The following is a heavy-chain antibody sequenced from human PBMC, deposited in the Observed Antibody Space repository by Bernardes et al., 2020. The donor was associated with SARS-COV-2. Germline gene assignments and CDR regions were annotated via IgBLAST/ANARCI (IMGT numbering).Heavy chain of an antibody. CDR1: GYTFTSYA. V-gene: IGHV7-4-1*02. CDR3: AREALDIVATMFVYYYYGMDV. J-gene: IGHJ6*02. CDR2: INTNTGNP. Sequence: ASVKVSCKASGYTFTSYAMNWVRQAPGQGLEWMGWINTNTGNPTYAQGFPGRLVFSLDTSVSTAYLQISSLKAEDTAVYYCAREALDIVATMFVYYYYGMDVWGQGTTVTVSS. D-gene: IGHD5-12*01.